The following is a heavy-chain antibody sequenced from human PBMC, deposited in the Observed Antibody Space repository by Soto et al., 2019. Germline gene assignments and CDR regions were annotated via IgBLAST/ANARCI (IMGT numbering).Heavy chain of an antibody. CDR3: ARGGISHWAYFYYMDV. V-gene: IGHV4-34*01. J-gene: IGHJ6*03. D-gene: IGHD2-21*01. Sequence: QVQLQQWGAGLLKPSETLSLTCVVSGGSLSDYFWSWIRQPPGMALEWIGEINHLGSINYNPSLTSRVTMSVDTSKNQFSLTLNSVTAADTATYYCARGGISHWAYFYYMDVCDRGPTVTVSS. CDR2: INHLGSI. CDR1: GGSLSDYF.